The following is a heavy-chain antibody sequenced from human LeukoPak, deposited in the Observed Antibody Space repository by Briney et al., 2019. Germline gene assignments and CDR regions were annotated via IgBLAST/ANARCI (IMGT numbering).Heavy chain of an antibody. Sequence: GGSLRLSCAASGFTFSSYTMSWVRPAPGKGLEWGSAISGSGGSTYYADPVKGRFTISSANSKNSLYLQINSPRAKDPYLYYCAKDPPTRWFDPWGQGTLVTVS. CDR3: AKDPPTRWFDP. J-gene: IGHJ5*02. V-gene: IGHV3-23*01. CDR2: ISGSGGST. CDR1: GFTFSSYT.